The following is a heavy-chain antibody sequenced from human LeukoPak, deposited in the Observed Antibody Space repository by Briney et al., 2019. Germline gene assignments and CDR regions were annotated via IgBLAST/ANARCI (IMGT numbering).Heavy chain of an antibody. CDR1: GGSISSYY. Sequence: SETLSLTCTVSGGSISSYYWSWIRQPPGKGLEWIGYIYYSGSTNYNPSLKSRVTISVDTSKNQFSLKLSSVTAADTAVYYCARGSFPPRPKYYFDYWGQGTLVTVSS. V-gene: IGHV4-59*01. CDR3: ARGSFPPRPKYYFDY. CDR2: IYYSGST. J-gene: IGHJ4*02.